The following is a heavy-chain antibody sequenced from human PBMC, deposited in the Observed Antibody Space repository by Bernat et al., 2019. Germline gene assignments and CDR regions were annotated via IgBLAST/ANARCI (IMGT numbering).Heavy chain of an antibody. J-gene: IGHJ4*02. CDR3: ARSEAGLISHFDY. Sequence: EVQLVQSGAEVKTPGESLKISCKGSGYSFTSYWIAWVRQMPGKGLEWMGIIYPGDSDTRYSPSFQGQVTISADKSISTAYLQWNSLKASDTAMYYCARSEAGLISHFDYWGQGTLVTVSS. CDR1: GYSFTSYW. V-gene: IGHV5-51*01. D-gene: IGHD2/OR15-2a*01. CDR2: IYPGDSDT.